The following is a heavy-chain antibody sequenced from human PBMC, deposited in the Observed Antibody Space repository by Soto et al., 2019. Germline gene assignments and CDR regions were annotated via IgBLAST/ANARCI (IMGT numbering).Heavy chain of an antibody. D-gene: IGHD6-13*01. CDR1: GFTFANAW. CDR3: TTGDDSSSWYGIYY. CDR2: INSRSDGGTT. V-gene: IGHV3-15*07. J-gene: IGHJ4*02. Sequence: EVQLVESGGGLVKPGGALRLSCTGSGFTFANAWMNWVRQAPGKGLEWVGRINSRSDGGTTDYAAPVNGRFIISRDDSRNTLFLQMNSLKAEDKAVYYWTTGDDSSSWYGIYYWGQGTLVTVSS.